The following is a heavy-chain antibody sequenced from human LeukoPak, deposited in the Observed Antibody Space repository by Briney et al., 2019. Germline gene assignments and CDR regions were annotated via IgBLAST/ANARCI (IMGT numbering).Heavy chain of an antibody. J-gene: IGHJ3*02. V-gene: IGHV3-74*01. CDR1: GFTFSDYW. CDR2: IKTDRRDT. Sequence: GGSLRLSCAASGFTFSDYWMHWVRQAPGKGLVWVSRIKTDRRDTNYADSVKGRFTISRDNAKNTLYLQMNSLKTEDTAVYYCTTDGDCSSTSCYAFDIWGQGTMVTVSS. D-gene: IGHD2-2*01. CDR3: TTDGDCSSTSCYAFDI.